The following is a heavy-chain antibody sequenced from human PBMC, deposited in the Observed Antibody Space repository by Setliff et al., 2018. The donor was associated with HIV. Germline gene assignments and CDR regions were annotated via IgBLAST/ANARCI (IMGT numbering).Heavy chain of an antibody. CDR3: ASWGAGSNSGFDY. CDR2: IYYSGTT. Sequence: SETLSLTCTVSGGSINITNFYWAWIRQPPGKGLEWLGSIYYSGTTYVHPSLKSRVTILIDTFKSQFSLKLRSVNAADTAVYYCASWGAGSNSGFDYWGRGTLVTVSS. V-gene: IGHV4-39*07. D-gene: IGHD3-16*01. CDR1: GGSINITNFY. J-gene: IGHJ4*02.